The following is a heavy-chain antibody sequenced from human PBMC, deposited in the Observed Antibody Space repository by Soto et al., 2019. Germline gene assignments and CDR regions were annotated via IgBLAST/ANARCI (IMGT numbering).Heavy chain of an antibody. J-gene: IGHJ4*02. CDR3: VHLFYGPGGYYFDY. CDR1: GFSLSTSGMC. CDR2: IDWDDDK. Sequence: SGPTLVNPTQTLTLTCTFSGFSLSTSGMCVSWIRQPPGKALEWLALIDWDDDKYYSTSLKTRLTISKDTSKNQVVLTMTNMDPVDTATYYCVHLFYGPGGYYFDYWGQGTLVTVSS. V-gene: IGHV2-70*12. D-gene: IGHD3-10*01.